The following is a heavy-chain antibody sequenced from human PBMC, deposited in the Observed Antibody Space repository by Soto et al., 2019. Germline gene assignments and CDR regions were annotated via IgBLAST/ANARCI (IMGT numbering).Heavy chain of an antibody. CDR1: GFTFSNYG. J-gene: IGHJ4*02. CDR3: AAGEPLNY. D-gene: IGHD3-10*01. Sequence: GGSLRLSCAASGFTFSNYGMHWVRQAPGKGLEWVAIIWYDGSNKYYADSVKGRFTISRDNSKDTVYLQMNSLRAEDTAMYFCAAGEPLNYRGQGTLVTVSS. V-gene: IGHV3-33*01. CDR2: IWYDGSNK.